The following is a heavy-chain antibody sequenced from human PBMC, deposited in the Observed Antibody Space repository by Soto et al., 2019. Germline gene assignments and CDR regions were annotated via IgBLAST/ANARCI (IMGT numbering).Heavy chain of an antibody. J-gene: IGHJ2*01. Sequence: EVQLVESGGALVQPGGSLRLSCVASGFSFSDYWMHWVSQATGKGLVWVSRVKTDGSIIAYADSVKGRFTISRDNAKNTLYLQMNTLTAADKAVSYCARGRQGAWYFDLWGRGTMVTVSS. CDR1: GFSFSDYW. V-gene: IGHV3-74*01. CDR3: ARGRQGAWYFDL. D-gene: IGHD3-16*01. CDR2: VKTDGSII.